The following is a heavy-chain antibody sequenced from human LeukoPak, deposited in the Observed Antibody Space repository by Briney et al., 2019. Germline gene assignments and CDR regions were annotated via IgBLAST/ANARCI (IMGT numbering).Heavy chain of an antibody. D-gene: IGHD6-19*01. CDR2: INIDGSTT. Sequence: GGSLRLSCAASGFTFDSYWMHWVRQAPGTGLVWVSRINIDGSTTTYADSVKGRFTISRDNAKNTLYLQMNSLRAEDTAVYYCARDHIAVAGINRFDPWGQGTLVTVSS. V-gene: IGHV3-74*01. J-gene: IGHJ5*02. CDR3: ARDHIAVAGINRFDP. CDR1: GFTFDSYW.